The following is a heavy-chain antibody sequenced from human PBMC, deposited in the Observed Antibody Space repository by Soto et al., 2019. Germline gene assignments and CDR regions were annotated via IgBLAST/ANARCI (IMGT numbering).Heavy chain of an antibody. V-gene: IGHV1-69*11. CDR2: VIPILERT. J-gene: IGHJ2*01. CDR1: GGTFSSYS. D-gene: IGHD2-15*01. CDR3: VRDFGRALNWFFDL. Sequence: QVQLVQSGAEVKKPGSSVRVSCKASGGTFSSYSISWVRQAPGQGLEWMGGVIPILERTQYSQKFQGRLTITADESTNTAYMDLRSLISDDTAMYFCVRDFGRALNWFFDLWGRGTLITVSA.